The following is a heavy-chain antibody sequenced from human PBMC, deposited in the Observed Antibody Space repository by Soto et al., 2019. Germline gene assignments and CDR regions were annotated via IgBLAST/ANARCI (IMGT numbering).Heavy chain of an antibody. D-gene: IGHD3-10*01. J-gene: IGHJ4*02. V-gene: IGHV3-30*18. Sequence: QVQLVESGGGVVHPGTSLRLSCVTSGFTFSSFAMDWVRQAPGKGLEWVAAISFDGRDISYRESVKGRFTISRDKFKNTVYLQMNSLRPEDTAVYYCAKESLDYFDSGRFYAPAFDHWGQVTLVTVSS. CDR2: ISFDGRDI. CDR3: AKESLDYFDSGRFYAPAFDH. CDR1: GFTFSSFA.